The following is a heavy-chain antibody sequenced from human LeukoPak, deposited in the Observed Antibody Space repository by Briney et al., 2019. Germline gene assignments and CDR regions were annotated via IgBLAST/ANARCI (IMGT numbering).Heavy chain of an antibody. Sequence: GGSLRLSCAASGFTFSSYEMNWVRQAPGKGLEWVSYISSSGSTIYYADSVKGRFTISRDNAKNSLYLQMNSLRAEDTAVYYCARGRGSGSYYEVMGGFDYWGQGTLVTASP. D-gene: IGHD1-26*01. J-gene: IGHJ4*02. CDR1: GFTFSSYE. V-gene: IGHV3-48*03. CDR3: ARGRGSGSYYEVMGGFDY. CDR2: ISSSGSTI.